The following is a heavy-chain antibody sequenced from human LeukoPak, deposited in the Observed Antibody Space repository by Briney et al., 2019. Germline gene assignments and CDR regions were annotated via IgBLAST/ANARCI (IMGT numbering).Heavy chain of an antibody. CDR3: AKDVWWSVS. V-gene: IGHV3-23*01. J-gene: IGHJ5*02. CDR1: GFTFSNHA. D-gene: IGHD2-8*02. CDR2: ISANGVDT. Sequence: GGSLRLSCVASGFTFSNHAMTWVRHAPGKGLEWVSAISANGVDTFYAASVKGRFTISRDNSKNTLYLQINSLRAEDTAIYYCAKDVWWSVSWGQGTLVTVSS.